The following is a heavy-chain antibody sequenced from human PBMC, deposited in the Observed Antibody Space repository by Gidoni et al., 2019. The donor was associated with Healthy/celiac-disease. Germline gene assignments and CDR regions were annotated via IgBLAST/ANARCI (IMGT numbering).Heavy chain of an antibody. D-gene: IGHD5-12*01. CDR3: ARVSGDGYNANDY. J-gene: IGHJ4*02. V-gene: IGHV1-8*01. CDR2: MNPNSANT. CDR1: GYTFTSHD. Sequence: QVQLVQSGAEVKKPGASVKVSCKASGYTFTSHDINWVRQSTGQGLEWMGWMNPNSANTGYAQKFQGRVTMTRNTSISTAYMGLSSLRSEDTAVYYCARVSGDGYNANDYWAREPWSPSPQ.